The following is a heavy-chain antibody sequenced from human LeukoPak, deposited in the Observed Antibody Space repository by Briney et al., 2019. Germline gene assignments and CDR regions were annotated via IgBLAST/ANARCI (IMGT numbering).Heavy chain of an antibody. V-gene: IGHV4-34*01. J-gene: IGHJ4*02. CDR3: AREDPDDSSGYYFR. Sequence: SETLSLTCAVYGGSFSGYYWSWIRQLPGKGLEWIGEINHSGSTNYNPSLKSRVTISVDTSKNQFSLKLSSVTAADTAVYYCAREDPDDSSGYYFRWGQGTLVTVSS. CDR2: INHSGST. CDR1: GGSFSGYY. D-gene: IGHD3-22*01.